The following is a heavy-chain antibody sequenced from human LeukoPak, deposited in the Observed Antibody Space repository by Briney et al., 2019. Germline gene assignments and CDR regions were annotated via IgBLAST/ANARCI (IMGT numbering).Heavy chain of an antibody. CDR1: GFTFSSYA. CDR3: AKEPLRFLEWLYFDY. V-gene: IGHV3-23*01. CDR2: ISGSGGST. J-gene: IGHJ4*02. Sequence: GGSLRLSCAASGFTFSSYAMSWVRQAPGKGLEWVSAISGSGGSTYYADSVKGRFTISRDSSKNTLYLQMNSLRAEDTAVYYCAKEPLRFLEWLYFDYWGQGTLVTVSS. D-gene: IGHD3-3*01.